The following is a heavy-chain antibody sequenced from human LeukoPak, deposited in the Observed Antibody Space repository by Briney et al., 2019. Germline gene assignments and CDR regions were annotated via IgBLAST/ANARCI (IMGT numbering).Heavy chain of an antibody. CDR1: GFTFSNYG. J-gene: IGHJ4*02. CDR2: IWYDGSNK. Sequence: GGSPRLSCAASGFTFSNYGMHWVRQAPGKGLEWVALIWYDGSNKYYTDSVKGRLTISRDNSKDTLFLQMNGLRAEDTAVYYCAREGPRGNSQFDYWGQGTLVTVSS. D-gene: IGHD2/OR15-2a*01. V-gene: IGHV3-33*01. CDR3: AREGPRGNSQFDY.